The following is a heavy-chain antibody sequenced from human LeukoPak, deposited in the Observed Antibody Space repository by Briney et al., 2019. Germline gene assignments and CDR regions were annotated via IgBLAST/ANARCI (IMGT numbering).Heavy chain of an antibody. CDR3: ARDPPPYHYGSGSYF. Sequence: GGSLRLSCAASGFTFSSYGMHWVRQAPGKGLEWVALIWYDGSKKFYTDSVKGRFTISRDNSKNTLYLQMNSLRDEDTAVYYCARDPPPYHYGSGSYFWGQGTLVTVSS. CDR1: GFTFSSYG. CDR2: IWYDGSKK. V-gene: IGHV3-33*01. J-gene: IGHJ4*02. D-gene: IGHD3-10*01.